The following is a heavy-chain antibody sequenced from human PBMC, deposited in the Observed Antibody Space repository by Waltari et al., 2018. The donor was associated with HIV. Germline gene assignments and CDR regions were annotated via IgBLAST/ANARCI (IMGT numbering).Heavy chain of an antibody. CDR2: INHSGST. Sequence: QVQLQQWGAGLLKPSETLSLTCAVYGGSFSGYYWSWIRQPPGKGLEWIGEINHSGSTNHNPPPKSRVAISVDTSKNQFSLKLSSVTAADTAVYYCARGPGLLWFGKGYFDYWGQGTLVTVSS. D-gene: IGHD3-10*01. V-gene: IGHV4-34*01. CDR1: GGSFSGYY. J-gene: IGHJ4*02. CDR3: ARGPGLLWFGKGYFDY.